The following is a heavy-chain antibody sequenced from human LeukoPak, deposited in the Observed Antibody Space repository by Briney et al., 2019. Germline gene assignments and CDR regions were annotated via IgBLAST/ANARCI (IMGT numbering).Heavy chain of an antibody. D-gene: IGHD3-3*01. CDR3: ARDRLSGYATYYFDY. CDR1: GFTFDDYA. J-gene: IGHJ4*02. CDR2: ISWNSGSI. Sequence: SLRLSCAASGFTFDDYAMHWVRQAPGKGLEWVSGISWNSGSIGYADSVKGRSTISRDNAKNSLYLQMNSLRAEDTAVYYCARDRLSGYATYYFDYWGQGTLVTVSS. V-gene: IGHV3-9*01.